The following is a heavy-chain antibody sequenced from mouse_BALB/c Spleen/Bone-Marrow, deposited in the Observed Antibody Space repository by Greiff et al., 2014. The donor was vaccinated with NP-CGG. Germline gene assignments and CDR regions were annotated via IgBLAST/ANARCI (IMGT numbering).Heavy chain of an antibody. Sequence: EVKLEESGPGLVKPSQSLSLTCTVTGYSITSDYAWNWIRQFPGNKLEWMGYISYSGNTNYNPSLKSRISITRDTSKNQFFLQLSSVTTEDTATYYCASYYFGTIYYDAMANWGQGTSVTVSS. V-gene: IGHV3-2*02. CDR3: ASYYFGTIYYDAMAN. CDR1: GYSITSDYA. D-gene: IGHD1-1*01. J-gene: IGHJ4*01. CDR2: ISYSGNT.